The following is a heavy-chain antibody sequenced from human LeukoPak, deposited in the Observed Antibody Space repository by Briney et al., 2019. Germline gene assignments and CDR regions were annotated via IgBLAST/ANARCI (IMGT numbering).Heavy chain of an antibody. J-gene: IGHJ3*02. V-gene: IGHV4-31*03. CDR2: IYYSGST. D-gene: IGHD3-22*01. CDR1: GGSISSGGYY. Sequence: SETLSLTCTVSGGSISSGGYYWSWIRQHPGKGLEWIGYIYYSGSTYYNPSLKSRVTISVDTSKNQFSLKLSSVTAADTAVYYCARNYYDSSGYYLGDAFDIWGQGTMVTVSS. CDR3: ARNYYDSSGYYLGDAFDI.